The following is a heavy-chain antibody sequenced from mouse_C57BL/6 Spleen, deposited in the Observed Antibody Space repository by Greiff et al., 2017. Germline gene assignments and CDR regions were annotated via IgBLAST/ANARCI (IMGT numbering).Heavy chain of an antibody. V-gene: IGHV2-9-1*01. CDR1: GFSLTSYA. J-gene: IGHJ3*01. Sequence: VHLVESGPGLVAPSQSLSITCTVSGFSLTSYAIRWVRQPPGQGLEWLGVIWPGGGTTYNSALNSRLSITKDKSKSQVFLKMNMLQRDHTARYYWAREDGNFPLAYWGQGTLVTVSA. CDR2: IWPGGGT. CDR3: AREDGNFPLAY. D-gene: IGHD2-1*01.